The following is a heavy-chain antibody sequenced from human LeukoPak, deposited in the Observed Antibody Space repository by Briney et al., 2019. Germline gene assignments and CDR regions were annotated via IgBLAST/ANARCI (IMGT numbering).Heavy chain of an antibody. CDR1: GGTFSSYA. D-gene: IGHD1-1*01. CDR3: GRVNLQNWNQPPRPGRYYFDY. CDR2: IIPIFGIA. Sequence: SVKVSCKASGGTFSSYAISWVRQAPGQGLEWMGRIIPIFGIANYAQKFQGRVTITADKSTSTAYMELSSLRSEDTAVYYCGRVNLQNWNQPPRPGRYYFDYWGQGTLVTVSS. V-gene: IGHV1-69*04. J-gene: IGHJ4*02.